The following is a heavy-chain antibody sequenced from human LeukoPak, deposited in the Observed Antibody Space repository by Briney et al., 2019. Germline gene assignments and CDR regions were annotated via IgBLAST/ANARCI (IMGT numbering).Heavy chain of an antibody. V-gene: IGHV3-9*01. CDR2: ISWNSGSI. CDR1: GFTFDDYA. D-gene: IGHD6-13*01. Sequence: GGSLRLSCAASGFTFDDYAMHWVRQAPGKGLEWVSGISWNSGSIGYADSVKGRFTISRDNAKNSLYLQMNSLRAEDTALYYCAKDMEYSSSFAFDYWGQGTLVTVSS. J-gene: IGHJ4*02. CDR3: AKDMEYSSSFAFDY.